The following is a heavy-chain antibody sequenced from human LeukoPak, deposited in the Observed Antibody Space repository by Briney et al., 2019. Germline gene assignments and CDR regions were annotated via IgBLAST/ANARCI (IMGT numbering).Heavy chain of an antibody. J-gene: IGHJ3*02. CDR3: AREEYDILIGDTFDI. CDR1: GFTFSSYS. V-gene: IGHV3-21*01. CDR2: ISSSSSYI. Sequence: GGSLRLSCAASGFTFSSYSMNWVRQAPGKGLEWVSSISSSSSYIYYADSVKGRFTISRDNAKNSLYLQMNSLRAEDTAVYYCAREEYDILIGDTFDIWGQGTMVTVSS. D-gene: IGHD3-9*01.